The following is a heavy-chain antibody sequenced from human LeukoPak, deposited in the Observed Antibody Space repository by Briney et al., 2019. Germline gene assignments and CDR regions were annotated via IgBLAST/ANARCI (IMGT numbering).Heavy chain of an antibody. V-gene: IGHV1-2*02. Sequence: ASVKVSCKASGYTFTDYYIHWARQAPGQGLEWMGWINPNSGGTNYAQNFQGRVTMTRDTPISTAYMELSRLTSDDMAVYYCAREIAVTGTKAFDVWGQGTMVTVSS. CDR1: GYTFTDYY. CDR2: INPNSGGT. D-gene: IGHD6-19*01. J-gene: IGHJ3*01. CDR3: AREIAVTGTKAFDV.